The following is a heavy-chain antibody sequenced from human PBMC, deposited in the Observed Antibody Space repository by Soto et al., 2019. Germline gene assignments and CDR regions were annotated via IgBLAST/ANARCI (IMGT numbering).Heavy chain of an antibody. J-gene: IGHJ4*02. CDR1: GFTFSSYA. CDR2: ISGSGGST. Sequence: EVQLLESGGGLVQPGGSLRLSCAASGFTFSSYAMSWVRQAPGKGLEWVSAISGSGGSTYYADSVKGRFTISRDNSKKTLYLQMNSLRAEDTAVYYCANLANYYDSSGYYYNFDYWGQGTLVTVSS. D-gene: IGHD3-22*01. CDR3: ANLANYYDSSGYYYNFDY. V-gene: IGHV3-23*01.